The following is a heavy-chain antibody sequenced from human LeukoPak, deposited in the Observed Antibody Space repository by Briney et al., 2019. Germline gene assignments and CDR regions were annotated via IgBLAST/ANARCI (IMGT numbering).Heavy chain of an antibody. Sequence: PGGSLRLSCAASGFTFSNYGMHWVRQAPGKGLEWVAVISYDESDKYYADSVKGRFTISRDNSKNTLYLQMSSLRPGDTAVYYCAKGVVSATNAAYYGMDVWGQGTTVTVSS. CDR1: GFTFSNYG. D-gene: IGHD2-15*01. CDR3: AKGVVSATNAAYYGMDV. V-gene: IGHV3-30*18. J-gene: IGHJ6*02. CDR2: ISYDESDK.